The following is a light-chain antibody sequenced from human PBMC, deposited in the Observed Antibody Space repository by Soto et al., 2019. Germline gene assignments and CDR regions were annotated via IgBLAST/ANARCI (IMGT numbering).Light chain of an antibody. CDR2: DAS. CDR1: QDISNY. V-gene: IGKV1-33*01. Sequence: DIQMTQSPSSLSASVGDRVTITCQASQDISNYLNWYQQKPGKAPTLLIYDASNLETGVPSRFSGRGSGTDFTFTISGLQAEYIAKYYCRQYDNLSGLTFGGWTKVEIK. J-gene: IGKJ4*01. CDR3: RQYDNLSGLT.